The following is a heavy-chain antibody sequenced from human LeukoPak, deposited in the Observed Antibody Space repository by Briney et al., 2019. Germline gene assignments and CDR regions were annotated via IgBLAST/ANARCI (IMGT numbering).Heavy chain of an antibody. V-gene: IGHV1-2*06. CDR3: ARDRRNSSSFYYYYGMDV. CDR2: INPHTGGT. J-gene: IGHJ6*02. Sequence: GASVKVSCRTSGYTFIDYLLHWVRQAPGQGLEWMGRINPHTGGTGYAQKFKGRVTMTRDTSINTVYMELSRLTFDDTALYYCARDRRNSSSFYYYYGMDVWGQGTTITVSS. CDR1: GYTFIDYL. D-gene: IGHD2/OR15-2a*01.